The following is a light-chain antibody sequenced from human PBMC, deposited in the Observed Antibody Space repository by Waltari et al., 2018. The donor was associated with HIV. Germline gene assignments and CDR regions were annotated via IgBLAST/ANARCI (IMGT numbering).Light chain of an antibody. J-gene: IGKJ4*01. CDR3: QQASSLPLT. Sequence: DIQMTQSPSSVSASVGDRVTITCRASQSIGRVLVWYQQTPGKAPKLLIYAASTLQAGVPSRFSGSGSGTSFTLTISSLQPEDFATYYCQQASSLPLTFGEGTKVEIK. CDR1: QSIGRV. V-gene: IGKV1-12*01. CDR2: AAS.